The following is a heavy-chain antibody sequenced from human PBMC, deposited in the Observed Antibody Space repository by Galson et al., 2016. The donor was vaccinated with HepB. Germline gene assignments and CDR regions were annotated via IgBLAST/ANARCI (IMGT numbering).Heavy chain of an antibody. CDR2: IYYSGYS. CDR3: AKHIDVVPTGRSFEY. J-gene: IGHJ4*02. D-gene: IGHD2-15*01. CDR1: VGSVSGNY. Sequence: LSLTCSVSVGSVSGNYWSWIRHRPGKGLEWIGCIYYSGYSNSSPSLRSRVTMSVDPSKNQFSLRLSSVTAADPAIYYCAKHIDVVPTGRSFEYWGQGALVTVSS. V-gene: IGHV4-59*08.